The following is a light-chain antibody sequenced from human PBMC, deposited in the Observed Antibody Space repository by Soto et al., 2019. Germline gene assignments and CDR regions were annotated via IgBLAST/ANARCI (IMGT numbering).Light chain of an antibody. J-gene: IGLJ2*01. Sequence: QSVLTQPPSASGTPGEMVTISCSGGGSNIGNNFVYWYQQLPGAAPQLLIYRSYQRPSGVPDRFSGSKSGTSGSLAISGPRSEDEANYYCAAWDDSLSGVVFGGGTKLTVL. V-gene: IGLV1-47*01. CDR1: GSNIGNNF. CDR2: RSY. CDR3: AAWDDSLSGVV.